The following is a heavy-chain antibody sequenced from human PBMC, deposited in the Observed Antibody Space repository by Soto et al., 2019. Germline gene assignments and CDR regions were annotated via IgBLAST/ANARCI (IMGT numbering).Heavy chain of an antibody. D-gene: IGHD2-2*01. J-gene: IGHJ4*02. V-gene: IGHV4-59*01. Sequence: SETLSLPCPLAAGSISSYYWSCIRQPPGKGLEWIGYIYYSGSTHYNPSLKRRVSISVDTPKHQFSLKLSSVTAADTAVYYCARGVTVPAAIDYFDYWGRGTMGTVSS. CDR2: IYYSGST. CDR1: AGSISSYY. CDR3: ARGVTVPAAIDYFDY.